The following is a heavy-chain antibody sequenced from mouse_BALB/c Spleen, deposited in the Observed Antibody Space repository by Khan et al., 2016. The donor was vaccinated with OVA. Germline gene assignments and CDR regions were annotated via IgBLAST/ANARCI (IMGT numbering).Heavy chain of an antibody. CDR2: IWSDGST. CDR1: GFSLTSYG. Sequence: VQLKESGPGLVAPSQSLSITCTVSGFSLTSYGVHWVRQPPGKGLEWLVVIWSDGSTNYNSVLKSRLSISKDNSKSQVFLKMNSLQTEDTAIYYCARWFDGYSSLYAMDYWGQGTSVTISS. D-gene: IGHD2-3*01. CDR3: ARWFDGYSSLYAMDY. V-gene: IGHV2-6*02. J-gene: IGHJ4*01.